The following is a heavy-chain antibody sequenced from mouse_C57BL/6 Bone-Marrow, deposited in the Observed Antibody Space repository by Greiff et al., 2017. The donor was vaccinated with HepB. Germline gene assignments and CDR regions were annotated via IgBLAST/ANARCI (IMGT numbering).Heavy chain of an antibody. Sequence: QVQLQQSGAELARPGASVKLSCKASGYTFTSYGISWVKQRTGQGLEWIGEIYPRSGNTYYNEKFKGKATLTADKSSSTAYMELRSLTSEDSAVYFCARGAYYLWYFDVWGTGTTVTVSS. D-gene: IGHD2-10*01. J-gene: IGHJ1*03. V-gene: IGHV1-81*01. CDR2: IYPRSGNT. CDR1: GYTFTSYG. CDR3: ARGAYYLWYFDV.